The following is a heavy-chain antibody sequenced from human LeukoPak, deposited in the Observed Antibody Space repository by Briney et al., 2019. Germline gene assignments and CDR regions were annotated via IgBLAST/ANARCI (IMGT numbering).Heavy chain of an antibody. CDR3: AREGGIAARSNWFDP. CDR1: GIPFTTSD. D-gene: IGHD6-6*01. V-gene: IGHV3-30*02. CDR2: IRNDGSNT. J-gene: IGHJ5*02. Sequence: PGGSLRLSCAASGIPFTTSDMHWVRQAPGKGLEWVAFIRNDGSNTYYADSVKGRFTISRDTAKNTLYLQMNSLRTADTAVYYCAREGGIAARSNWFDPWGQGTLVTVSS.